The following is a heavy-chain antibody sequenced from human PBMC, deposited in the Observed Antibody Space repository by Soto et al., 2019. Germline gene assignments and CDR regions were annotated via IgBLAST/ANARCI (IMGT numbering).Heavy chain of an antibody. D-gene: IGHD4-17*01. CDR3: ARDPAYGDNRLGADAFDI. Sequence: ASVKVSCKASGYTFTSYGISWVRQAPGQGLEWMGWISAYNGNTNYAQKLQGRVTMTTDTSTSTAYMGLRSLRSDDTAVYYCARDPAYGDNRLGADAFDIWGQGTMVTVSS. CDR1: GYTFTSYG. V-gene: IGHV1-18*01. J-gene: IGHJ3*02. CDR2: ISAYNGNT.